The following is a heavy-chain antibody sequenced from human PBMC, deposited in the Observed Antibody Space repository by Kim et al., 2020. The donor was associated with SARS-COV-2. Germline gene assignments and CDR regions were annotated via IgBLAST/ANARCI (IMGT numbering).Heavy chain of an antibody. CDR3: ARDRVPGYTLGMDV. D-gene: IGHD6-13*01. V-gene: IGHV1-69*01. Sequence: AQKVPGRVTITADESTGTAYMELSSLRSEDTAVYYCARDRVPGYTLGMDVWGQGTTVTVSS. J-gene: IGHJ6*02.